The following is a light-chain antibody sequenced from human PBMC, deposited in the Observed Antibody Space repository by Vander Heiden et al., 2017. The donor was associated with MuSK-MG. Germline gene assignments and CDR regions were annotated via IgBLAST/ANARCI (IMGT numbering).Light chain of an antibody. CDR2: EVS. CDR1: SSDVGAYNY. Sequence: SALPQPPSASASPGHSVTISCTGTSSDVGAYNYVYWYQQHPGKAPKLMIYEVSKRPAGVPDRFSGSKSGNTASRTVSGLQAEDEADYYCSTYAGSNVLFGGGTKVTVL. V-gene: IGLV2-8*01. J-gene: IGLJ3*02. CDR3: STYAGSNVL.